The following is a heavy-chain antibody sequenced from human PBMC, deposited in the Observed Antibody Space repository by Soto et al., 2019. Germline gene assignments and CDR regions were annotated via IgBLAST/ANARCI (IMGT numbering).Heavy chain of an antibody. CDR3: ARVDCSSTSCYYYYGMDV. J-gene: IGHJ6*02. CDR1: VATVTSYA. V-gene: IGHV1-69*13. D-gene: IGHD2-2*01. CDR2: IIPIFGTA. Sequence: TVKGCDKASVATVTSYAISWVRQAPGQGLEWMGGIIPIFGTANYAQKFQGRVTITADESTSTAYMELSSLRSEDTAVYYCARVDCSSTSCYYYYGMDVWGQGTTVTVSS.